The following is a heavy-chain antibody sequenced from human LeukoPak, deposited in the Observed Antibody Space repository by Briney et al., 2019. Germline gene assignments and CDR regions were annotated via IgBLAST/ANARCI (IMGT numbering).Heavy chain of an antibody. CDR2: INHSGST. J-gene: IGHJ3*02. V-gene: IGHV4-34*01. D-gene: IGHD4-17*01. CDR3: AKGGDDYGDYVDAFDI. Sequence: SETLSLTCAVYGGSFSGYYWSWIRQPPGKGLEWIGEINHSGSTNYNPSLKSRVTISVDTSKNQFSLKLSSVTAADTAMYYCAKGGDDYGDYVDAFDIWGQGTMVTVSS. CDR1: GGSFSGYY.